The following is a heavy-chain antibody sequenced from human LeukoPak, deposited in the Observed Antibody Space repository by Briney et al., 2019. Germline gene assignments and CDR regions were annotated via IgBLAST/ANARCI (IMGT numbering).Heavy chain of an antibody. Sequence: TGGSLRLSCAVSGFTFSNYDMHWVRQATGKGLEWVSAIGTAGDTYYQGSVRGRFTMSRENAKNSLYLQMNSLTAGDTAVYYCARGADTHFDYWGQGILVTVSS. CDR2: IGTAGDT. V-gene: IGHV3-13*04. CDR1: GFTFSNYD. D-gene: IGHD2-15*01. CDR3: ARGADTHFDY. J-gene: IGHJ4*02.